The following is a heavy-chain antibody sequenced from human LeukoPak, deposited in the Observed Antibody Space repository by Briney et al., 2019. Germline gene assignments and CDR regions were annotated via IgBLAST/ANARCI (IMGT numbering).Heavy chain of an antibody. J-gene: IGHJ4*02. Sequence: PGGSLRLSCAASGFTFSSYSMNWVRQAPGKGLEWVSSISSSSSYIYYADSVKGRFTISRDNAKNSLYLQMNSLRAEDTAVYYCARNRIRGVLFDYWGQGTLVTVSS. CDR2: ISSSSSYI. CDR1: GFTFSSYS. D-gene: IGHD3-10*01. CDR3: ARNRIRGVLFDY. V-gene: IGHV3-21*01.